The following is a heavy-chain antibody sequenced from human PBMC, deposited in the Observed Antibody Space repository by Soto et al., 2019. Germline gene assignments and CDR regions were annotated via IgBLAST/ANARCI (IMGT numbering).Heavy chain of an antibody. CDR3: ARAYLGRLPRRADYYYAMDV. D-gene: IGHD1-26*01. Sequence: EVQLVESGGGSVQPGESLRLSCAASGFSFRDYDMHWVRQPTGKGPEWVSSLGAADDPYYVASVKGRFSVSRDNAQSSLYLQMNNLRVDDTAVYFCARAYLGRLPRRADYYYAMDVWCRGTTVTVSS. CDR2: LGAADDP. J-gene: IGHJ6*02. V-gene: IGHV3-13*05. CDR1: GFSFRDYD.